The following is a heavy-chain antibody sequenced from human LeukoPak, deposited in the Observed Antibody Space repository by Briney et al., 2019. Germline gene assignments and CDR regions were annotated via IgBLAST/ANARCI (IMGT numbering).Heavy chain of an antibody. Sequence: SVTVSCTASGGTFISYAISWVRQAPGQGLEWMGGIIPIFGTANYAQKFQGRVTITADESTSTAYMELSSLRSEDTAVYYCARAEADYYDSSGYPDYWGQGTLVTVSS. D-gene: IGHD3-22*01. CDR2: IIPIFGTA. V-gene: IGHV1-69*13. CDR3: ARAEADYYDSSGYPDY. CDR1: GGTFISYA. J-gene: IGHJ4*02.